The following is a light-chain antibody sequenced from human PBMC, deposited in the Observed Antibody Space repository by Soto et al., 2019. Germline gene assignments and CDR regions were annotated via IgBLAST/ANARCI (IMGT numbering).Light chain of an antibody. V-gene: IGKV1D-12*01. CDR2: AAS. Sequence: DIQMTQSPSSVSASVGDRVTITCRASQGISTWLDWYQQKPGKAPKLLIYAASSLQSAVPSRFSGSGSGTDFTLTISSLQPEDFATYYCQQAYTFPFTFGPGTKVDIK. CDR3: QQAYTFPFT. J-gene: IGKJ3*01. CDR1: QGISTW.